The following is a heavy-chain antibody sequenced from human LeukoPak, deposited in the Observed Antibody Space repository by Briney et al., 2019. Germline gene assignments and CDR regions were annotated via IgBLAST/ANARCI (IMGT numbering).Heavy chain of an antibody. CDR3: AGGGISLGYCSGGSCYNAFDI. CDR2: ISSSSTYI. D-gene: IGHD2-15*01. J-gene: IGHJ3*02. Sequence: PGGSLRLSCAASGFTFSSYVMNWVRQAPGKGLQWVSSISSSSTYIYYADSVKGRFTISRDNAKNSLYLQMDSLRAEDTAVYYCAGGGISLGYCSGGSCYNAFDIWGQGTMVTVSS. V-gene: IGHV3-21*04. CDR1: GFTFSSYV.